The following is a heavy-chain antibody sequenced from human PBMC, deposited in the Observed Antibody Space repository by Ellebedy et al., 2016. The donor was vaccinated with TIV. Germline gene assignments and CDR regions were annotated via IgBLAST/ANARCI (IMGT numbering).Heavy chain of an antibody. D-gene: IGHD3-22*01. CDR1: GYTFTRYY. CDR3: ARGDNYYYDSSGYYYSH. Sequence: ASVKVSCKVSGYTFTRYYLYWVRQAPGQGLDWMGIINPTSGDSNYAQKFQGRVTMTRDTSTSTVYMELSSLRPEDTAVYYCARGDNYYYDSSGYYYSHWGQGTLVTVSS. J-gene: IGHJ4*02. V-gene: IGHV1-46*01. CDR2: INPTSGDS.